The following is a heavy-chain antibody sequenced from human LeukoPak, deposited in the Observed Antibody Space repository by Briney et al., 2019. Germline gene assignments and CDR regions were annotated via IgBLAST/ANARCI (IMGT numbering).Heavy chain of an antibody. D-gene: IGHD3-22*01. Sequence: GGSLRLSCAASGFTVSLNYMSWVRQAPGKGLEWVSNIYSGETISYADSVRGRFTISRDSSKNMLYLQMNNLRPEDTAMYYCVKDYYDSSGYSHSDYWGHGTLVTVSS. CDR2: IYSGETI. CDR1: GFTVSLNY. J-gene: IGHJ4*01. CDR3: VKDYYDSSGYSHSDY. V-gene: IGHV3-53*01.